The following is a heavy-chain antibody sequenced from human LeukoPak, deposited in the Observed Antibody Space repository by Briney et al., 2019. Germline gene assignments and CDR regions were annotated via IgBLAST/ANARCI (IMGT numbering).Heavy chain of an antibody. V-gene: IGHV4-4*09. CDR3: ARQNPLSSAFDI. Sequence: PSETLSLTCTVYGGSISSYYWSWIRQPPGKGLEWIGYIYTSGSTNYNPSLKSRVTISVDTSKNQFSLKLSSVTAADTAVYYCARQNPLSSAFDIWGQGTMVTVSS. CDR2: IYTSGST. CDR1: GGSISSYY. J-gene: IGHJ3*02. D-gene: IGHD2-2*01.